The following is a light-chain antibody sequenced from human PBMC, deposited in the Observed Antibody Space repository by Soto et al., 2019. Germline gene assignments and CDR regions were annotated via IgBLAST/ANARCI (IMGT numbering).Light chain of an antibody. CDR1: SSNIGSNT. CDR2: SNN. CDR3: AAWDDSLNGPV. V-gene: IGLV1-44*01. Sequence: QSVLTQPPSASGTPGQRVTISCSGSSSNIGSNTVNWYQQLPGTAPKLLIYSNNQRPSGVPDRFSGSKSGTSASLAISGLQSADEADYYCAAWDDSLNGPVFGGGTKLTVL. J-gene: IGLJ2*01.